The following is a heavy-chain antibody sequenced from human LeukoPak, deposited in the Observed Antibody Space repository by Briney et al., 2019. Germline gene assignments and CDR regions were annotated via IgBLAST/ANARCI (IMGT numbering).Heavy chain of an antibody. CDR3: ARGGGPNYHYYGMDV. Sequence: SETLSLTCTVSGGSISSYYWSWIRQPPGKGLEWIGYIYDSGSTNYNPSLKSRVTLSVDTSKKQFSLKLSSVIAADTAVYYCARGGGPNYHYYGMDVWGQGTTVTVSS. CDR2: IYDSGST. D-gene: IGHD3-3*01. J-gene: IGHJ6*02. CDR1: GGSISSYY. V-gene: IGHV4-59*01.